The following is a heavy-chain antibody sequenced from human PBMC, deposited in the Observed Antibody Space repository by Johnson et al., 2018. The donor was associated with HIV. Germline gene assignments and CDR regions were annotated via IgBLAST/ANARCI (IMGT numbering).Heavy chain of an antibody. CDR3: ARAFPPSGYDFRGRSYAFDI. V-gene: IGHV3-30-3*01. J-gene: IGHJ3*02. D-gene: IGHD5-12*01. CDR1: GFRFSNYA. CDR2: ISDDGSNI. Sequence: QVQLVESGGGVVQPGRSLRLSCAASGFRFSNYALHWVRQTPGKGLEWVALISDDGSNIYYADSVKGQFTISRDNSKNTLHLQMNSLRAEDTAVYYCARAFPPSGYDFRGRSYAFDIWGQGTMVTVSS.